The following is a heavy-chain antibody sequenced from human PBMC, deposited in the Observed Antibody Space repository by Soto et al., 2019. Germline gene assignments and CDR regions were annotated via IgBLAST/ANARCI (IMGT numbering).Heavy chain of an antibody. CDR1: GGTFSSYA. CDR2: IIPIFGTA. Sequence: KVSCKASGGTFSSYAISWVRQAPGQGLEWMGGIIPIFGTANYAQKFQSRVTITADESTSTAYMELSSLRSEDTAVYYCARVDYGDDGVGVFWFDPWGQGTLVTVSS. V-gene: IGHV1-69*01. D-gene: IGHD4-17*01. J-gene: IGHJ5*02. CDR3: ARVDYGDDGVGVFWFDP.